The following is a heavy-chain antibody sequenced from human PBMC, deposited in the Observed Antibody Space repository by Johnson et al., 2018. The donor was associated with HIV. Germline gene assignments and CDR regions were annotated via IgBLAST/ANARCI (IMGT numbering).Heavy chain of an antibody. D-gene: IGHD6-13*01. CDR2: IWYDGSNK. J-gene: IGHJ3*02. CDR1: GFTFDDYG. CDR3: ARDFRYSSSWYDAFDI. Sequence: QVQLVESGGGLVKPGGSLRLSCAASGFTFDDYGMSWVRQAPGKGLEWVAVIWYDGSNKYYGDSVKGRFTISRDNTKNTLYLQMNSLRADDTAVYYCARDFRYSSSWYDAFDIWGQGTLVTVSS. V-gene: IGHV3-33*08.